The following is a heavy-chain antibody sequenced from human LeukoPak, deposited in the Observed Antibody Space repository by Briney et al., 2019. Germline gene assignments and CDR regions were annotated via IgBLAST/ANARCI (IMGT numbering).Heavy chain of an antibody. J-gene: IGHJ4*02. CDR1: GFTFSSNW. D-gene: IGHD5-18*01. V-gene: IGHV3-7*01. CDR3: ARDKGYGYDY. CDR2: IKHDGNEK. Sequence: GGSLRLSCAASGFTFSSNWMSWVRQAPGKGLQWVANIKHDGNEKYYVDSVKGRFAISRVNAKNSLYPQMNSLRAEDTAVYYCARDKGYGYDYWGQGTLVTVSS.